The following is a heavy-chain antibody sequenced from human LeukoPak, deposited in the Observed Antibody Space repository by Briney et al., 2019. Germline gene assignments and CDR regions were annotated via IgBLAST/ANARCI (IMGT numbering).Heavy chain of an antibody. V-gene: IGHV3-30*03. D-gene: IGHD3-22*01. Sequence: TGGSLRLSCAASGFTFSSYGMHWVRQAPGKGLEWVAVISYDGSNKYYADSVKGRFTISRDNSKNTLYLQMNSLRAEDTAVYYCARASNYYDSSGYYRAFDYWGQGTLVTVSS. CDR2: ISYDGSNK. CDR3: ARASNYYDSSGYYRAFDY. CDR1: GFTFSSYG. J-gene: IGHJ4*02.